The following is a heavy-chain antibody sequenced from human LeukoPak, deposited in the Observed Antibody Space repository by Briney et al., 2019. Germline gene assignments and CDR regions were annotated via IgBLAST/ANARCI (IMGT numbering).Heavy chain of an antibody. V-gene: IGHV3-7*01. J-gene: IGHJ4*02. Sequence: GGSPRLSCAASGFTFSSYWMSWVRRAPGKGLEWVANIKQDGSEKYYVDSVKGRFTISRGNAKSSLYLQMNSLTAEDTAVYYCARDLRFYDYWGQGTLVTVSS. CDR1: GFTFSSYW. D-gene: IGHD3-3*01. CDR2: IKQDGSEK. CDR3: ARDLRFYDY.